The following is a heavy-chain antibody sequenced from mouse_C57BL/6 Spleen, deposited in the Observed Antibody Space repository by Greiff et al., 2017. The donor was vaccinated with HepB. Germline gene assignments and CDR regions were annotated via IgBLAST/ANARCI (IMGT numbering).Heavy chain of an antibody. CDR1: GYTFTSYT. Sequence: QVQLQQSGAELARPGASVKMSCKASGYTFTSYTMHWVKQRPGQGLEWIGYINPSSGYTKYNQKFKDKATLTADKSSSTAYMQLSSLTSEDSAVYYCARLDDGAWFAYWGQGTLVTVSA. V-gene: IGHV1-4*01. J-gene: IGHJ3*01. D-gene: IGHD1-1*01. CDR2: INPSSGYT. CDR3: ARLDDGAWFAY.